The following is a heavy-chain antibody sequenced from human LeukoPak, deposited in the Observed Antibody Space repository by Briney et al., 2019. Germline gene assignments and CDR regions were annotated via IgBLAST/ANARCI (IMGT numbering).Heavy chain of an antibody. CDR3: ARAGVVVPAAHDY. V-gene: IGHV4-59*12. D-gene: IGHD2-2*01. CDR1: GGSISSYY. CDR2: IYYSGST. Sequence: SETLSLTCTVSGGSISSYYWSWIRQPPGKGLEWIGYIYYSGSTNYNPSLKSRVTISVDTSKNQFSLKLSSVTAADTAVYYCARAGVVVPAAHDYWGQGTLVTVSS. J-gene: IGHJ4*02.